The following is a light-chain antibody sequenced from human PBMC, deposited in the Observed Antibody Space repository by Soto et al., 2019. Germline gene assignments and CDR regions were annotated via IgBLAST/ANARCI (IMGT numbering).Light chain of an antibody. J-gene: IGLJ2*01. CDR2: DNV. CDR1: SSNIGDNL. CDR3: GTWDSSLSAVV. Sequence: QSVLTQPPSVSAAPGQRVTISCSGTSSNIGDNLVSWYQQFPGTAPKLLNYDNVHRPSGIPDRFSGYKSGTSATLGITGLQTGDEADYYCGTWDSSLSAVVFGGGTKLSVL. V-gene: IGLV1-51*01.